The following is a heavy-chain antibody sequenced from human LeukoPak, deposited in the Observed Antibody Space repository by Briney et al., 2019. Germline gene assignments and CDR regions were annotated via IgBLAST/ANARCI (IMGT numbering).Heavy chain of an antibody. Sequence: ASVKVSRKASGYSFTSYDINWVRQATGQGLEWMGWMSPNSGNTGYTQKFQGRVTMTRNTTISTAYMELRSLRSEDTAVYYCARLGGAWDPADYWGQGTLVTVSS. CDR2: MSPNSGNT. J-gene: IGHJ4*02. CDR3: ARLGGAWDPADY. V-gene: IGHV1-8*01. D-gene: IGHD3-16*01. CDR1: GYSFTSYD.